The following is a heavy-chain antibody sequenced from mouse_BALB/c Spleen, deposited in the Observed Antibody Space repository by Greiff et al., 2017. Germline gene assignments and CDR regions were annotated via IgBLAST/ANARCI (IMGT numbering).Heavy chain of an antibody. CDR3: AREDYGIDY. Sequence: EVKLMESGGGLVQPGGSLKLSCAASGFTFSSYGMSWVRQTPDKRLELVATINSNGGSTYYPDSVKGRFTISRDNAKNTLYLQMSSLKSEDTAMYYCAREDYGIDYWGQGTTLTVSS. D-gene: IGHD2-1*01. CDR1: GFTFSSYG. V-gene: IGHV5-6-3*01. CDR2: INSNGGST. J-gene: IGHJ2*01.